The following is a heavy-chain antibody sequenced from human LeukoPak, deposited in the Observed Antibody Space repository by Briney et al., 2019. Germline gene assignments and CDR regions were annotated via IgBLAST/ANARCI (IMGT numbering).Heavy chain of an antibody. CDR1: GFSFSVYA. Sequence: GGSLRLSCAASGFSFSVYAMNWVRQTPGKGLEWVSHISSGSTTIYFADSVKGRFTISRDNLNNSLYLQMNSLRVEDTAVYYCARDFEVPAAAPDYYYYYYIDVWGKGTTVTVSS. J-gene: IGHJ6*03. CDR2: ISSGSTTI. V-gene: IGHV3-48*04. D-gene: IGHD2-2*01. CDR3: ARDFEVPAAAPDYYYYYYIDV.